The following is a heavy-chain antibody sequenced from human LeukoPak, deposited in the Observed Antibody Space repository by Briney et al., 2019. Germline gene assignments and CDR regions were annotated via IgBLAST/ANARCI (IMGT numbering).Heavy chain of an antibody. CDR2: MNPNSGNT. D-gene: IGHD3-10*01. V-gene: IGHV1-8*01. CDR1: GYTFTSYD. Sequence: ASVRVSCKASGYTFTSYDINWVRQATGQGLEWMGWMNPNSGNTGYAQKFQGRVTMTRNTSISTAYMELSSLRSEDTAVYYCARDPYYYGSGPIGWGQGTLVTVSS. CDR3: ARDPYYYGSGPIG. J-gene: IGHJ4*02.